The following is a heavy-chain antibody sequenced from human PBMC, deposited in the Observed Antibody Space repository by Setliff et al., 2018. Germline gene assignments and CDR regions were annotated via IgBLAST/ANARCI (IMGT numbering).Heavy chain of an antibody. CDR1: GESFSGHY. Sequence: SETLSLTCAVYGESFSGHYWSWIRQPPGKGLEWIGEINHSGSTNYNPSLKSRVTISVDTSKNQFSLKLDSVIVADTAVYYCASNPFNSGPPYYFDYWGQGTLVTVSS. V-gene: IGHV4-34*01. CDR2: INHSGST. CDR3: ASNPFNSGPPYYFDY. J-gene: IGHJ4*02. D-gene: IGHD6-19*01.